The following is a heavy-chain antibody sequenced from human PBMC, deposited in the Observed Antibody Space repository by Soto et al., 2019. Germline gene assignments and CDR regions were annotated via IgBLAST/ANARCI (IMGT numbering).Heavy chain of an antibody. Sequence: PGGSLELSCASSGFTFSNAGITWAFQAPGKGQERDGRIKSKTDGGTTDYAAPVKGRFTISRDDSKNTLYLQMNSLKTEDTAVYYCTTGDYGDFLGWGQGTLVTVSS. D-gene: IGHD4-17*01. CDR2: IKSKTDGGTT. CDR1: GFTFSNAG. V-gene: IGHV3-15*07. CDR3: TTGDYGDFLG. J-gene: IGHJ4*02.